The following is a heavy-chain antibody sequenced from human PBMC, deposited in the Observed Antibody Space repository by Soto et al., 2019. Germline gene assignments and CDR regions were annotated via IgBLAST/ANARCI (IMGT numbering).Heavy chain of an antibody. Sequence: ASVKVSCKASGYTFTGYYMHWVRQAPGQGLEWMGWINPNSGGTNYAQKFQGRVTMTRDTSISTAYMELRRLRSDDTAVYYCARGRRFLVWLTYYYYYGMDVWGQGTTVTVSS. CDR1: GYTFTGYY. D-gene: IGHD3-3*01. CDR3: ARGRRFLVWLTYYYYYGMDV. J-gene: IGHJ6*02. V-gene: IGHV1-2*02. CDR2: INPNSGGT.